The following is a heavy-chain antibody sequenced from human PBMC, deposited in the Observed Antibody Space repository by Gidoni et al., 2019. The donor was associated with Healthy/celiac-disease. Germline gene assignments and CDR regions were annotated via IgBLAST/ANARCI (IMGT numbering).Heavy chain of an antibody. D-gene: IGHD4-17*01. J-gene: IGHJ5*02. CDR1: GYTFTSYY. CDR2: INPSGGST. V-gene: IGHV1-46*01. CDR3: ARDSTVTTHTRHNWFDP. Sequence: QVQLVQSGAEVKKPGASVKVSCKASGYTFTSYYMHWVRQAPGQGLEWMGIINPSGGSTSYAQKFQGRVTMTRDTSTSTVYMELSSLRSEDTAVYYCARDSTVTTHTRHNWFDPWGQGTLVTVSS.